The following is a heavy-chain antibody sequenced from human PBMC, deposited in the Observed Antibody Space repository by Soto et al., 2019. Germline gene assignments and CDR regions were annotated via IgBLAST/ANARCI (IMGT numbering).Heavy chain of an antibody. CDR1: GFTCSSYA. Sequence: GGSLRLPCAASGFTCSSYAMNWVRQAPGKGLEWVPTVTGSGSRTYYADSVKGRFTISRDNSKNTLYLQMNSLRAEDTAIYYCAKDKCSSITCYNFDYWGQGTLVTVSS. CDR2: VTGSGSRT. V-gene: IGHV3-23*01. D-gene: IGHD2-2*02. J-gene: IGHJ4*02. CDR3: AKDKCSSITCYNFDY.